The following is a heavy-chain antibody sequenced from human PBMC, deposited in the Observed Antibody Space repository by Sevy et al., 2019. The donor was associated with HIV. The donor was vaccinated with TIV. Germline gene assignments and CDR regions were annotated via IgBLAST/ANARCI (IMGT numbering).Heavy chain of an antibody. Sequence: ASVKVSCKVSGYTFTEIPMHWVRQAPGKGLEWMGGLDPQAGEQIYAQNFQGRVTMTEDKSTDTGYMELSGLRYEDTAIYYCANFMYDYEGSGYTADDFWGQGTLVTVSS. J-gene: IGHJ4*02. CDR2: LDPQAGEQ. CDR3: ANFMYDYEGSGYTADDF. V-gene: IGHV1-24*01. CDR1: GYTFTEIP. D-gene: IGHD3-22*01.